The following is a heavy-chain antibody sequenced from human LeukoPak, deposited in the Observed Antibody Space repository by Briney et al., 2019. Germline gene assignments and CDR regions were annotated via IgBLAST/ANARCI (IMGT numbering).Heavy chain of an antibody. Sequence: GGSLRLSCAASGFTFSDYYMSWIRQAPGKGPEWVSYISSSGSTIYYADSVKGRFTISRDNAKNSLYLQMNSLRAEDTAVYYCARLTKTLYDILTGHFSPDAFDIWGQGTMVTVSS. CDR1: GFTFSDYY. CDR3: ARLTKTLYDILTGHFSPDAFDI. D-gene: IGHD3-9*01. J-gene: IGHJ3*02. CDR2: ISSSGSTI. V-gene: IGHV3-11*01.